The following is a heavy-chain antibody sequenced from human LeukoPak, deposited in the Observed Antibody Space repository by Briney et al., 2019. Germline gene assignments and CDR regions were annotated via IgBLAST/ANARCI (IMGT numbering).Heavy chain of an antibody. CDR1: GFTFSSHA. V-gene: IGHV3-74*01. CDR3: VRGVPVTPGIDY. D-gene: IGHD2-2*01. CDR2: ICTDETTI. J-gene: IGHJ4*02. Sequence: GGSLRLSCAASGFTFSSHAMHWVRQPPGKGLVWVSQICTDETTIRYADSVKGRFTISRDNAKNTLYLQMSSLRVEDTAVYYCVRGVPVTPGIDYWGQGTLVTVSS.